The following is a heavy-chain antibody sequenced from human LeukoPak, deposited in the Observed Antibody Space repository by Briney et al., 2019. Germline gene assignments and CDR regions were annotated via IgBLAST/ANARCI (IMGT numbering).Heavy chain of an antibody. V-gene: IGHV3-30*18. D-gene: IGHD3-16*01. CDR2: ISYDGSNE. Sequence: GGSLRLSCAASGFTFNSYSMHWVRQAPGKGLEWVAVISYDGSNEYFADSVKGRFTISRDNSKNTLFLQMNSLRAEDTAMYYCAKNRNTYAYIPIRYYFDYWGQGTLVTVSS. J-gene: IGHJ4*02. CDR3: AKNRNTYAYIPIRYYFDY. CDR1: GFTFNSYS.